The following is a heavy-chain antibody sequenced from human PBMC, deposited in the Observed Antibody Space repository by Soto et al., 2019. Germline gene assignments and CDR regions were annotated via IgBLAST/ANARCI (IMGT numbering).Heavy chain of an antibody. J-gene: IGHJ4*02. CDR2: IYWDADK. V-gene: IGHV2-5*02. D-gene: IGHD3-10*01. Sequence: ITTGVGVGWIRQPPGEALEWLALIYWDADKRYSPSLKSRLTITKDTSKNQVVLTLSNMDPVDPATYFCAHTNYYGSWFFDSWGQGTLVTVSS. CDR1: ITTGVG. CDR3: AHTNYYGSWFFDS.